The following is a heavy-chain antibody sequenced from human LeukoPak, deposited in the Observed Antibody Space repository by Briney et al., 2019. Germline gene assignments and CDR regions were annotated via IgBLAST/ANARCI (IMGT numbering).Heavy chain of an antibody. J-gene: IGHJ4*02. CDR3: ARDYYGSGIPDY. V-gene: IGHV3-23*01. CDR2: ISGSGGST. D-gene: IGHD3-10*01. CDR1: GFMFSSYA. Sequence: GGSLRLSCAASGFMFSSYAMSWVRQAPGKGLEWVSAISGSGGSTYYADSVKGRFTISRDNSKNTLYLQMSSLRAEDTAVYYCARDYYGSGIPDYWGQGTLVTVSS.